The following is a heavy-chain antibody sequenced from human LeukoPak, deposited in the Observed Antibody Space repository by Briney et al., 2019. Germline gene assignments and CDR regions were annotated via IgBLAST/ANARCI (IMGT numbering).Heavy chain of an antibody. CDR3: ARDDLGYCSGGSCYYYYYGMDV. CDR2: IYYSGST. CDR1: GGSISSSSYY. J-gene: IGHJ6*02. Sequence: SETLSLTCTVSGGSISSSSYYWGWIRQPPGKGLEWIGSIYYSGSTYYNPSLKSRITMSVDTSKNQFSLKLSSVTAADTAVYYCARDDLGYCSGGSCYYYYYGMDVWGQGTTVTVSS. D-gene: IGHD2-15*01. V-gene: IGHV4-39*07.